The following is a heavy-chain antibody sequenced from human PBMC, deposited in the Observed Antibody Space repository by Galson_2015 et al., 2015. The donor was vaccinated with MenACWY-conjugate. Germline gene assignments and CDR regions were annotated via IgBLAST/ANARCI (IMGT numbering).Heavy chain of an antibody. CDR1: GFTFSNYW. J-gene: IGHJ4*02. CDR2: IKEDGSNK. V-gene: IGHV3-7*03. Sequence: LRLSCAASGFTFSNYWMSWVRQAPGKGLGWVANIKEDGSNKYYVDSVKGRFTISRDNAKNSLYLQMNSLRAEDTAVYYCARDLGWLQFDYWGQGTLVTVSS. CDR3: ARDLGWLQFDY. D-gene: IGHD5-24*01.